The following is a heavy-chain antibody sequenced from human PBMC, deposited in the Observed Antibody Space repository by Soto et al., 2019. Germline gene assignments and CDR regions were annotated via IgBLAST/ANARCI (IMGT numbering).Heavy chain of an antibody. CDR2: ISRSGTTI. J-gene: IGHJ6*02. CDR1: GVTFSSYE. V-gene: IGHV3-48*03. Sequence: GGSLRLSCAASGVTFSSYEMNWVRQAPGKGLEWVSYISRSGTTIYYADSVKGRFTISRDNAKNSLYLQMNSLRAEDTAVYYCARAYCSSTSCYYFYGMDVWGQGTTVTVSS. CDR3: ARAYCSSTSCYYFYGMDV. D-gene: IGHD2-2*01.